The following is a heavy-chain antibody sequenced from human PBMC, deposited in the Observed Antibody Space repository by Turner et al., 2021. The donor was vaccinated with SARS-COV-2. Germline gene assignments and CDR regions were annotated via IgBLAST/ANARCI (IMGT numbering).Heavy chain of an antibody. CDR2: TIPIFGTA. V-gene: IGHV1-69*01. D-gene: IGHD6-13*01. CDR1: GGTFSTYA. CDR3: ARVGVGGSSWPKDFDY. J-gene: IGHJ4*02. Sequence: QVQLVQSGAEVKKPGSSVKVSCKASGGTFSTYAITWVRQAPGQGLEWMGGTIPIFGTANFEQKSQGRVTITAAESTSTAYMGLSSLRSEETAVYYCARVGVGGSSWPKDFDYWGQGTLVTVSS.